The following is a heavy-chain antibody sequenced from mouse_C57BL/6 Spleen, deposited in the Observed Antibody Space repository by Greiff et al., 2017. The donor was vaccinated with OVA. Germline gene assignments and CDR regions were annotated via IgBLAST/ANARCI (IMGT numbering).Heavy chain of an antibody. CDR1: GFTFSSYG. Sequence: EVQLVESGGDLVKPGGSLKLSCAASGFTFSSYGMSWVRQTPDKRLEWVATISSGGSYTYSPDSVKGRFTSSRDNAKNTLYLQMSSLKSEDTAMYYCARHDSNYAMDYWGQGTSVTVSS. J-gene: IGHJ4*01. CDR2: ISSGGSYT. V-gene: IGHV5-6*01. D-gene: IGHD3-2*01. CDR3: ARHDSNYAMDY.